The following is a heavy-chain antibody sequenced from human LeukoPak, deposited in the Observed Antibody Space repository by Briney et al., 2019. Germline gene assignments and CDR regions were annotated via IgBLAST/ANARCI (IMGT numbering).Heavy chain of an antibody. D-gene: IGHD2-15*01. CDR1: GFTFSSYA. V-gene: IGHV3-30*04. J-gene: IGHJ4*02. CDR2: ISYDGSNK. Sequence: GSLRLSCAASGFTFSSYAMHWVRQAPGKGLEWVAVISYDGSNKYYADSVKGRFTISRDNSKNTLYLQMNSLRAEDTAVYYCARDGGAGPLEYYFDYWGQGTLVTVSS. CDR3: ARDGGAGPLEYYFDY.